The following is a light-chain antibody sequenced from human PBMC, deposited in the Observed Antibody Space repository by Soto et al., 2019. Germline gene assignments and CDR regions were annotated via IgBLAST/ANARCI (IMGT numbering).Light chain of an antibody. CDR1: QSVSSN. CDR2: GAS. CDR3: QQYNNWPPVT. J-gene: IGKJ4*01. V-gene: IGKV3-15*01. Sequence: EIVMTQSPATLSVSPGERATLSCRASQSVSSNLAWYQQKPGQAPRLLIYGASTRATGIPAKFSGSGSGTEFTLTISSLQSEDFAVYYCQQYNNWPPVTLGGGTKVEIK.